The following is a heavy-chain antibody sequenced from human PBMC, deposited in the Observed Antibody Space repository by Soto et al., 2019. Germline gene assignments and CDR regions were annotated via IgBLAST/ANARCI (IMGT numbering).Heavy chain of an antibody. J-gene: IGHJ6*03. CDR3: ARDRGSITMVRGFITAGGYYYMDV. V-gene: IGHV3-21*04. CDR2: ISGNSNYI. CDR1: GFIFSHYT. Sequence: GGSLRLSCAASGFIFSHYTMNWVRQSPGKGLEWVAAISGNSNYIYYSDSVKGRFTISRDNAKNSLYLQMNSLRAEDTAVYYCARDRGSITMVRGFITAGGYYYMDVWGKGTTVTVSS. D-gene: IGHD3-10*01.